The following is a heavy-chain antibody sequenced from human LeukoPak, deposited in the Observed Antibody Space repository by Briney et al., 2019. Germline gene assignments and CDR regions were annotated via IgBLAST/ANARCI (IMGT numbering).Heavy chain of an antibody. CDR1: GFTFSTYS. CDR2: ITSSTTYK. V-gene: IGHV3-21*01. J-gene: IGHJ3*02. Sequence: GGSLRLSCAASGFTFSTYSMNWVRQAPGKGLEWVSSITSSTTYKYYADSVKGRFTISRDNAKNSLYLQMNSLRAEDTAVYYCARDLRPDYSSSSGFTDDAFDIWGQGTMVTVSS. CDR3: ARDLRPDYSSSSGFTDDAFDI. D-gene: IGHD3-22*01.